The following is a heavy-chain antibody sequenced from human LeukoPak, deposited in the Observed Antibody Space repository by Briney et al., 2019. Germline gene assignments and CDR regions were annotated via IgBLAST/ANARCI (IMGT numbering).Heavy chain of an antibody. CDR2: IYYSGST. J-gene: IGHJ3*02. Sequence: SETLCLTCAVPGGSISSYYWSRIRQRPGKGLGWGGYIYYSGSTNYNPAIKSRVTISVDTSKNQFSLKLSSVTAADTAVYYCARYDDSSGYYPNDAFDIWGQGTMVTVSS. CDR1: GGSISSYY. CDR3: ARYDDSSGYYPNDAFDI. V-gene: IGHV4-59*01. D-gene: IGHD3-22*01.